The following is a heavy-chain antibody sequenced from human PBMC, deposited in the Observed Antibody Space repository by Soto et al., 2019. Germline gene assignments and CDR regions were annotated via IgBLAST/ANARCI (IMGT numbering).Heavy chain of an antibody. CDR3: AKEFTIFGTGPGWFDP. Sequence: EVQLLESGGGLVQPGGSLRLSCAASGFTFSSYAMSWVRQAPGKGLEWVSAISGSGGSTYYADSVKGRFTISRDNSKNTLYLQMNSLRAEDTAVYYCAKEFTIFGTGPGWFDPWGQGTLVTVSS. D-gene: IGHD3-3*01. J-gene: IGHJ5*02. CDR1: GFTFSSYA. V-gene: IGHV3-23*01. CDR2: ISGSGGST.